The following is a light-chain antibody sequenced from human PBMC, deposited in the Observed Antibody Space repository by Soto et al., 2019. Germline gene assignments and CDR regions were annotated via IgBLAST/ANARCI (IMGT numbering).Light chain of an antibody. CDR1: QGINYY. CDR2: AAS. CDR3: QEYSTAPRT. V-gene: IGKV1-27*01. Sequence: DIQMTQSPSSLSASVGDRVTISCRANQGINYYLAWYQQKPGKVPKLLIYAASTLQSGVPSRFSGSGSGTDFTLTISSLQPEDVATYYCQEYSTAPRTFGPGTKVDVK. J-gene: IGKJ3*01.